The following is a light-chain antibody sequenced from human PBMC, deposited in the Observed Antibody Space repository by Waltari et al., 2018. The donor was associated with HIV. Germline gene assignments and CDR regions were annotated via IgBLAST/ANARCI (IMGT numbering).Light chain of an antibody. CDR3: QSYDSRLSGSVV. CDR1: HSNIGAGFD. J-gene: IGLJ2*01. Sequence: QSALTQPPSVSGAPGQSVTISCSGSHSNIGAGFDFPWYQQVPGTAPRLLIYDNNNRPSGVPDRFSGSKSGTSASLAINGLQSEDEADYYCQSYDSRLSGSVVFGGGTKVTVL. CDR2: DNN. V-gene: IGLV1-40*01.